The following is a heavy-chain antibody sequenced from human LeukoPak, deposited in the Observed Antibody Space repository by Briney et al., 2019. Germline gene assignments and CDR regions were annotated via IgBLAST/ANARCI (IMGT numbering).Heavy chain of an antibody. CDR3: AGDLRSGSYYSNWFDP. CDR1: GGTFSSYA. CDR2: IIPILGIA. V-gene: IGHV1-69*04. Sequence: SVKVSCKASGGTFSSYAISWVRQAPGQGLEWMGRIIPILGIANYAQKFQGRVTITADKSTSTAYMELSSLRSEDTAVYYCAGDLRSGSYYSNWFDPWGQGTLVTVSS. D-gene: IGHD1-26*01. J-gene: IGHJ5*02.